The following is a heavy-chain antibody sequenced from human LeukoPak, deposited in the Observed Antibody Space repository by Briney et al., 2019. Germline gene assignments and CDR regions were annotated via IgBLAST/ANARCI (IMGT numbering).Heavy chain of an antibody. CDR1: GGSISSSSYY. CDR2: IYYSGST. J-gene: IGHJ4*02. D-gene: IGHD3-16*02. V-gene: IGHV4-39*01. CDR3: AGLYRLRLGKLSSHDY. Sequence: SETLSLTCTVSGGSISSSSYYWGWIRQPPGKGLEWIGSIYYSGSTYYNPSLKSRVTISVDTSKNQFSLKLSSVTAADTAVYYCAGLYRLRLGKLSSHDYWGQGTLVTVSS.